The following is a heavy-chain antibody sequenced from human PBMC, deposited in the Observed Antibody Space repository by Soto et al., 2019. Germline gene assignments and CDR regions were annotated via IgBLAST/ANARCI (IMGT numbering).Heavy chain of an antibody. V-gene: IGHV1-18*01. CDR3: ARTHPKWQTNWFDP. J-gene: IGHJ5*02. CDR2: ISAYNGNT. Sequence: GASVKVSCKASGYTFTSYGISWVRQAPGQGLEWMGWISAYNGNTNYAQKLQGRVTMTTDTSTSTAYMELRSLRSDDTAVYYCARTHPKWQTNWFDPWGQGTLVTVSS. D-gene: IGHD5-12*01. CDR1: GYTFTSYG.